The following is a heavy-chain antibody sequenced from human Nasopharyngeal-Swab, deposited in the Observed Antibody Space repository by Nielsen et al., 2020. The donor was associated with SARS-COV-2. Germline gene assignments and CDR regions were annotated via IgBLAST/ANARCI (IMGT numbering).Heavy chain of an antibody. CDR1: GFTFSSYS. CDR3: ARQTRVTNYFDY. Sequence: GESLKISCAASGFTFSSYSMNWVRQAPGKGLEWVSSISSSSSYIYYADSVKGRFTISRDNAKNSLYLQMNSLRAEDTAVYYCARQTRVTNYFDYWGQGTLVTVSS. J-gene: IGHJ4*02. CDR2: ISSSSSYI. V-gene: IGHV3-21*01. D-gene: IGHD4-17*01.